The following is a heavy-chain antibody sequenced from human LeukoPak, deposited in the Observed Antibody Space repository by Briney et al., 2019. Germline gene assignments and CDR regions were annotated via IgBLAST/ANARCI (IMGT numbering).Heavy chain of an antibody. CDR3: ARGRHDSGWFNHFDY. CDR1: GYTFTSYY. CDR2: INPDSGGT. Sequence: ASVKASCKASGYTFTSYYMHWVRQAPGQGLEWMGWINPDSGGTNYAQKFQGRVTMARDTSISTAYMELSRLRSDDTAVYYCARGRHDSGWFNHFDYWGQGTLVTVSS. D-gene: IGHD6-19*01. J-gene: IGHJ4*02. V-gene: IGHV1-2*02.